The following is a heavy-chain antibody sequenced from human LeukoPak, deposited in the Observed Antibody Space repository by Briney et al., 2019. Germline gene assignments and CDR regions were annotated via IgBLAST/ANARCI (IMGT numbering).Heavy chain of an antibody. CDR1: GDSITNYY. J-gene: IGHJ4*02. CDR2: IYTSGST. V-gene: IGHV4-4*07. CDR3: ARGAHNYGSGSYLDS. D-gene: IGHD3-10*01. Sequence: SETLSLTCTVSGDSITNYYWNWIRQPAGKGLEWIGRIYTSGSTNYNPSLKSRVTISVDTSKNQFSLKLSSVTAADTAVYYCARGAHNYGSGSYLDSWGQGTLVTVSS.